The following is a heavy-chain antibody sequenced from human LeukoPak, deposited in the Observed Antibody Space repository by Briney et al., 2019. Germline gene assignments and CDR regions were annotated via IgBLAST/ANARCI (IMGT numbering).Heavy chain of an antibody. J-gene: IGHJ3*01. CDR1: GFTLSSYS. Sequence: GGSLRLSCAASGFTLSSYSVNWVRQAPGKGLEWVSYTGSSSTTIYYADSVKGRFTISRDNAKNSLYLQMNSLKAEDTAVYYCARGVAVAAFSAFDVWGQGTMVTVSS. CDR3: ARGVAVAAFSAFDV. V-gene: IGHV3-48*01. CDR2: TGSSSTTI. D-gene: IGHD6-19*01.